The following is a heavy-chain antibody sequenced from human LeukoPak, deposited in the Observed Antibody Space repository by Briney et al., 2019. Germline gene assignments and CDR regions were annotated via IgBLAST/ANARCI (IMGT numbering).Heavy chain of an antibody. D-gene: IGHD1-14*01. CDR3: TRYNNDHFDY. V-gene: IGHV3-33*01. CDR2: IAYDGSRA. J-gene: IGHJ4*02. Sequence: QTGRSLRLSCAGSGFTFGGYGMHWFRQTPGKGLEWVAVIAYDGSRAFYADSVKGRFTISRDNPKNTMSVQMDDLRAEDTAVYYCTRYNNDHFDYWGQGTLVPVSS. CDR1: GFTFGGYG.